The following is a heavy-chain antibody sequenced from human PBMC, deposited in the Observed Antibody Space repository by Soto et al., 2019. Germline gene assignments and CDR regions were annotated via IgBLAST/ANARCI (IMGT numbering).Heavy chain of an antibody. D-gene: IGHD4-17*01. Sequence: QVQLQESGPGLVKPSETLSLTCTVSGGSISSYYWSWIRQPPGKGLEWIGYIYYSGSTNYNPSLKXRXTXXVDTSKNQFSLKLSSVTAADTAVYYCARDRTTYNYWGQGTLVTVSS. V-gene: IGHV4-59*01. CDR3: ARDRTTYNY. CDR1: GGSISSYY. J-gene: IGHJ4*02. CDR2: IYYSGST.